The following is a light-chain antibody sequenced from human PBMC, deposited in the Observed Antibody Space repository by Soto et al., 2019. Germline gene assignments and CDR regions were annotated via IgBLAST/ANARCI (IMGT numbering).Light chain of an antibody. V-gene: IGLV2-14*01. CDR3: ISYTGSSTSYV. J-gene: IGLJ1*01. Sequence: QSALTQPASVSGSPGQSITISCSGTRCDIGSYNYVAWYQQFPGKTPKILIYGVSNPLSGVSSRFSGSKSGNTVSLTISGLQAEDEADYYCISYTGSSTSYVFGSGTKVTVL. CDR1: RCDIGSYNY. CDR2: GVS.